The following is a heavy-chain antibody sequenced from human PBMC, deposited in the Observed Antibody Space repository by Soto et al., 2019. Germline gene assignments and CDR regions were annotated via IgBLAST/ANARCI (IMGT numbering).Heavy chain of an antibody. V-gene: IGHV3-21*01. CDR1: GFTFSSYS. CDR3: ARAEVDIVATYTPPKHDY. J-gene: IGHJ4*02. CDR2: ISSSSSYI. Sequence: GGSLRLSCAASGFTFSSYSMNWVRQAPGKGLEWVSSISSSSSYIYYADSVKGRFTISRDNAKNSLYLQMNSLRAEDTAVYYCARAEVDIVATYTPPKHDYWGQGTLVTVSS. D-gene: IGHD5-12*01.